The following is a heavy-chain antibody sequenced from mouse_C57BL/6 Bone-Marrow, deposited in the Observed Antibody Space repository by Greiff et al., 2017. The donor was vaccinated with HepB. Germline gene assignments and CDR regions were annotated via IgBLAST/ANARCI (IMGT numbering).Heavy chain of an antibody. CDR2: INPNNGGT. CDR1: GYTFTDYY. Sequence: VQLQQSGPELVKPGASVKISCKASGYTFTDYYMNWVKQSHGKSLEWIGDINPNNGGTSYNQKFKGKATLTVDKSSSTAYMELRSLTSEDSAVYYCARCGFAYWGQGTLVTVSA. V-gene: IGHV1-26*01. CDR3: ARCGFAY. J-gene: IGHJ3*01.